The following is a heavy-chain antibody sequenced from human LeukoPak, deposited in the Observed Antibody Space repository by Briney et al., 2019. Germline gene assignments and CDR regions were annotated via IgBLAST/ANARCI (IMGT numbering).Heavy chain of an antibody. CDR3: AKDRGLTYYYYYMDV. V-gene: IGHV3-43D*03. CDR2: ISWDGGST. CDR1: GFTFDDYA. D-gene: IGHD2-8*01. Sequence: QPGGSLRLSCAASGFTFDDYAMHWVRQAPGKGLEWVSLISWDGGSTYYADSVKGRFTISRDNGKNSLYLQMNSLRAEDTALYYCAKDRGLTYYYYYMDVWGKGTTVTVSS. J-gene: IGHJ6*03.